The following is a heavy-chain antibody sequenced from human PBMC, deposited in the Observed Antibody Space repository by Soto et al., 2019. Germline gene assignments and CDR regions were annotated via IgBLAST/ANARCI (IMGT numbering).Heavy chain of an antibody. CDR3: ARHRSHDYHAAFDI. CDR1: GGSISSSSYY. CDR2: IYYSGST. V-gene: IGHV4-39*01. Sequence: SETLSLTCTVSGGSISSSSYYWGWIRQPPGKGLEWIGSIYYSGSTYYNPSLKSRVTISVDTSKNQFSLKLSSVTAADTAVYYCARHRSHDYHAAFDIWGQGTMVTVSS. D-gene: IGHD4-17*01. J-gene: IGHJ3*02.